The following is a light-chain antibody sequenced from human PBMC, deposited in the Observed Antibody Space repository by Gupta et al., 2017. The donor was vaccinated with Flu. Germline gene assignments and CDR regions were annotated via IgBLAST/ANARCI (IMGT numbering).Light chain of an antibody. CDR3: QKYNSAPRT. V-gene: IGKV1-27*01. Sequence: DIQMTQSPSSLSASVGDRVAISCRASQGISNYLAWYQQKPGKVPKLLIYAASTMQSGGPSRFSGSGAGTDFTFTISSLQPEDVATYYCQKYNSAPRTFGQGTKVEIK. J-gene: IGKJ1*01. CDR1: QGISNY. CDR2: AAS.